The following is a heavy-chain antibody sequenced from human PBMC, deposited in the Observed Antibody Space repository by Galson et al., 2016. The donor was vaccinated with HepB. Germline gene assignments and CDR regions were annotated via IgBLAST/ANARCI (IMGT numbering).Heavy chain of an antibody. CDR3: ARGDNPDYGDYASAYYYMDV. J-gene: IGHJ6*03. CDR1: GGSFSGYY. Sequence: SETLSLTCAVYGGSFSGYYWSWIRQPPGKGLEWIGEINHSGSTNYNPSLKSRVTMSVDTSKNQFSLKLSSVTAADTAVYYCARGDNPDYGDYASAYYYMDVWGKGTSVTVSS. CDR2: INHSGST. D-gene: IGHD4-17*01. V-gene: IGHV4-34*01.